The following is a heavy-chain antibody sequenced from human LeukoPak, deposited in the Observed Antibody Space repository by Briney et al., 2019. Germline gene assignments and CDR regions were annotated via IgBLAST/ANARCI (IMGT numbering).Heavy chain of an antibody. CDR1: GFTFSNYA. CDR3: TKDLTDYHYYYTDV. Sequence: GGSLRLSCEASGFTFSNYAMAWIRQSPGKGLEWVSGITGSGGHTYYADSVKGRFTSSRDNSKNTLYLQMDSLRAEDTAVYYCTKDLTDYHYYYTDVWGKGTTVIVSS. V-gene: IGHV3-23*01. J-gene: IGHJ6*03. CDR2: ITGSGGHT. D-gene: IGHD2-21*02.